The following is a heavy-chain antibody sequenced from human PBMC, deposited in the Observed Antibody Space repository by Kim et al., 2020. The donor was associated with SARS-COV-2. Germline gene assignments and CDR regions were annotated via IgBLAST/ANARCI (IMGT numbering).Heavy chain of an antibody. D-gene: IGHD3-16*02. J-gene: IGHJ4*02. CDR3: AKDRGFGGLGELSLPSVLDY. V-gene: IGHV3-9*01. CDR1: GFTFDDYA. CDR2: ISWNSGSI. Sequence: GGSLRLSCAASGFTFDDYAMHWVRQAPGKGLEWVSGISWNSGSIGYADSVKGRFTISRDNAKNSLYLQMNSLRAEDTALYYCAKDRGFGGLGELSLPSVLDYWGQGTLVTVSS.